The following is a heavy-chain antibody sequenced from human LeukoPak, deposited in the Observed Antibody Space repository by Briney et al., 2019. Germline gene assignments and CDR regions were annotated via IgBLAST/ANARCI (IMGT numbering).Heavy chain of an antibody. CDR3: AETMVRGIILILLDY. CDR1: GFTFSSYA. J-gene: IGHJ4*02. V-gene: IGHV3-23*01. D-gene: IGHD3-10*01. Sequence: PGGSLRLSCAASGFTFSSYAMSWVRQAPGKGLEWVSAISGSGGSTYYADSVKGRFTISRDNSKNTLYLQMNSLRAEDTAVYFCAETMVRGIILILLDYWGQGTLGTLFS. CDR2: ISGSGGST.